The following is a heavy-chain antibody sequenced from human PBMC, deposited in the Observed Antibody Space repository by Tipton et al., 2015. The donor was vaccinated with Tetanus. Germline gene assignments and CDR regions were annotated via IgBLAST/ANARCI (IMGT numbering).Heavy chain of an antibody. CDR3: ARGWGSSWYYFDY. CDR2: VSSSGNS. V-gene: IGHV4-4*07. CDR1: GGSVSSYY. J-gene: IGHJ4*02. D-gene: IGHD6-13*01. Sequence: LRFSCTVSGGSVSSYYWTWFRQPPGKRLEWIGFVSSSGNSNYSPSLTGRVSMSLDTSKQQFSLSLTSATAADTAVYYCARGWGSSWYYFDYWGQGILVTVSS.